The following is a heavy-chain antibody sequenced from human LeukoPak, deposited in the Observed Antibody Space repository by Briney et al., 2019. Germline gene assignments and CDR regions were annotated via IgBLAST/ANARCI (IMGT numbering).Heavy chain of an antibody. J-gene: IGHJ4*02. CDR2: INANSGDT. D-gene: IGHD3-3*01. CDR3: ARAGGSIFGVVIGEPETYFDY. CDR1: GYTFTGYY. V-gene: IGHV1-2*02. Sequence: ASVKVSCKASGYTFTGYYMHWVRQAPGQGLEWMGWINANSGDTNYAQKFQGRVTMTRDTSTSTAYMELRRLRSDDTAVYYCARAGGSIFGVVIGEPETYFDYWGQGTLVTVSS.